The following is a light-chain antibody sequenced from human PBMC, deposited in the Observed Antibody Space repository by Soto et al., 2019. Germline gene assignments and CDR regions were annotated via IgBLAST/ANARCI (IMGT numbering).Light chain of an antibody. Sequence: EIVFTQSPCTLALSPGERATLSCRASQRISNSYLAWYQQKPGQAPRLLIYGASSRATGIPERFSGSGSVTDFTLTISRLEPEDFAVYFCQQYTSPLTFGGGTKVDIK. J-gene: IGKJ4*01. CDR3: QQYTSPLT. CDR1: QRISNSY. CDR2: GAS. V-gene: IGKV3-20*01.